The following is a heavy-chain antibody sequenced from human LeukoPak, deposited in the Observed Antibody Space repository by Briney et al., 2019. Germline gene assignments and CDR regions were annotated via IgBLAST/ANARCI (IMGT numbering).Heavy chain of an antibody. CDR1: GFNFSDYD. CDR3: AKRGVVIRVILVGFHKEAYYFDS. V-gene: IGHV3-11*01. Sequence: GGSLRLSCAASGFNFSDYDMIWIRQAPGKGLEWISYISKSGDMLHYADSVKGRFTISRDNPKNTLYLQMNSLRAEDTAVYFCAKRGVVIRVILVGFHKEAYYFDSWGQGALVTVSS. D-gene: IGHD3-22*01. CDR2: ISKSGDML. J-gene: IGHJ4*02.